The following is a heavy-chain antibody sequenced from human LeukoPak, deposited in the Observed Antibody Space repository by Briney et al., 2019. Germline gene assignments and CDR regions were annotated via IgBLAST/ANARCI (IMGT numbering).Heavy chain of an antibody. Sequence: SETLSLTCTVSDSSITSTYYWAWFRQPPGKGLEWIATVFRLQTVRTFNNPSLGSRVTMSLDPSHNQFSLNLTSVTAADTALYFWARGLNAPYLIDPWGQGTLVTVSS. J-gene: IGHJ5*02. D-gene: IGHD2-8*01. CDR3: ARGLNAPYLIDP. V-gene: IGHV4-38-2*02. CDR2: VFRLQTVRT. CDR1: DSSITSTYY.